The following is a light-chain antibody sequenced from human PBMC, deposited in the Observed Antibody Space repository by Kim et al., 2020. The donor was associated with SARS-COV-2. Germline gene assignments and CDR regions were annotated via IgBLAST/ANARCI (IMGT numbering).Light chain of an antibody. J-gene: IGKJ4*01. CDR3: QQYGTSPLT. CDR2: GAS. Sequence: SPGERATLSCRASQRVSSTYLAWYQQKPGQAPRLLIYGASSRATGIPDRFSGRGSGTDFTLTISRLEPEDFAVYYCQQYGTSPLTFGGGTKVDIK. V-gene: IGKV3-20*01. CDR1: QRVSSTY.